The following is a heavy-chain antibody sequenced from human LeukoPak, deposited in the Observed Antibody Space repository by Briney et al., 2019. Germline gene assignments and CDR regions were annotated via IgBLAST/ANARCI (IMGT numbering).Heavy chain of an antibody. Sequence: GGSLRLSCAASGFTFSSYWMHWVRQAPGKGLVWVSRINSDGSSTSYADSVKGRFTISRDNAKNTLYLQMNSLRAEDTAVYYCASTASVGYGRQTCYYGMDVWGQGTTVTVSS. CDR3: ASTASVGYGRQTCYYGMDV. J-gene: IGHJ6*02. CDR2: INSDGSST. D-gene: IGHD5-12*01. CDR1: GFTFSSYW. V-gene: IGHV3-74*01.